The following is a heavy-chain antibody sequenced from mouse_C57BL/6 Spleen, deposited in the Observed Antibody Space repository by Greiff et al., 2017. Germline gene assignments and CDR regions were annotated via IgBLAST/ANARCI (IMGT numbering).Heavy chain of an antibody. J-gene: IGHJ3*01. CDR3: AREGYDSRWFAY. Sequence: EVQVVESGGGLVKPGGSLKLSCAASGFTFSSYTMSWVRQTPEKRLEWVATISGGGGNTSYPDSVKGRFTISGDNAKNTPYLQMSRLRSEDTSLFYCAREGYDSRWFAYWGQGTLVTVSA. CDR2: ISGGGGNT. CDR1: GFTFSSYT. V-gene: IGHV5-9*01. D-gene: IGHD1-1*01.